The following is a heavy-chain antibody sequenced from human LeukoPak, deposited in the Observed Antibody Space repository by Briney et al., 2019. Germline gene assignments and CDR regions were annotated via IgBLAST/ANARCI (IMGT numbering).Heavy chain of an antibody. CDR3: ARDTWEEYYYMDV. J-gene: IGHJ6*03. CDR1: GGSFCDYY. V-gene: IGHV4-34*01. D-gene: IGHD1-26*01. CDR2: INHSGSP. Sequence: SETLSLTCAVYGGSFCDYYWTWIRQPPGKGLEWIGEINHSGSPNNNPSLKSRVSISFDTSKNQFSLKLTSVTAADTAVYYCARDTWEEYYYMDVWGKGTTVTVSS.